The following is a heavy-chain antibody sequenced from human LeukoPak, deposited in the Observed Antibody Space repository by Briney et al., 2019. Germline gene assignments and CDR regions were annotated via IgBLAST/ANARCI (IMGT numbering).Heavy chain of an antibody. V-gene: IGHV3-48*03. Sequence: GGSLRLSCAASGFTLSIYEMNWVRQAPGKGLEWVSYISSSGSTTYYADSVKGRFTISRDNAKNSLYLQMNSLRAEDTAVYYCAELGITMIGGVWGKGTTVTISS. D-gene: IGHD3-10*02. J-gene: IGHJ6*04. CDR2: ISSSGSTT. CDR1: GFTLSIYE. CDR3: AELGITMIGGV.